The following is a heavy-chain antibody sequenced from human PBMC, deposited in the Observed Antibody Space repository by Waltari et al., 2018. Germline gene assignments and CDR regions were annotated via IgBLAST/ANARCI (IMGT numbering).Heavy chain of an antibody. CDR3: TRGILFSGYMDV. J-gene: IGHJ6*03. D-gene: IGHD3-10*02. CDR2: FYHSGSK. V-gene: IGHV4-38-2*01. CDR1: DSSTSRAFY. Sequence: QVQLQESGPGLLKPSETLSRTCAVPDSSTSRAFYWGWIRRPPGRGLGWIGSFYHSGSKYYKPSLKSRVTISVDTSRNQFSLRLSSVTAADTAVYYCTRGILFSGYMDVWGKGTTVIVSS.